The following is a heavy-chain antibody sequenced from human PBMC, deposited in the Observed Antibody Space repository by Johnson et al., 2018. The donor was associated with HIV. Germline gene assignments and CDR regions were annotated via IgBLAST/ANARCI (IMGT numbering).Heavy chain of an antibody. D-gene: IGHD2-15*01. V-gene: IGHV3-30*02. Sequence: VQLVESGGGLVQPGGSLRLSCAASGFTFSDHYMDWVRQAPGKGLEWVAFIRYDGDNQYYGDSVKGRFTISRDNSKNTLYLQMNSLRPEDTAVYFCAREMVAAKDAFDIWGQGTMVTVSS. CDR3: AREMVAAKDAFDI. J-gene: IGHJ3*02. CDR1: GFTFSDHY. CDR2: IRYDGDNQ.